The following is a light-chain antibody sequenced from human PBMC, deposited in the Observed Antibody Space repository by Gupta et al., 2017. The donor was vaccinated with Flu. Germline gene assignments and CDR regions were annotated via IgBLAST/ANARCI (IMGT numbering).Light chain of an antibody. CDR2: GTS. V-gene: IGKV3-20*01. J-gene: IGKJ4*01. CDR3: HQDGNSPLT. CDR1: ESVDRNH. Sequence: FLVPSSATPPLSPGERVALSCRAAESVDRNHLAWYQQKPGQAPRLLIFGTSNRAPGVPERFSGGGSGTDFTLTISSLEPEDSAMFYCHQDGNSPLTFGGGTKVEIK.